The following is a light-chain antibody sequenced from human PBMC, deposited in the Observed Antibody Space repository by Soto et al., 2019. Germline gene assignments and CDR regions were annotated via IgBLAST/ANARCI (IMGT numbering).Light chain of an antibody. Sequence: EIVLTQSPATLSLSPGERATLSCRASQSVSSYLAWYQQKPGQAPRLLIYDASNRATGIPARFSGSGSGTDFTLTISSLEPEDFVVYYRQQRSNSITFGQGTRLEIK. V-gene: IGKV3-11*01. CDR2: DAS. J-gene: IGKJ5*01. CDR1: QSVSSY. CDR3: QQRSNSIT.